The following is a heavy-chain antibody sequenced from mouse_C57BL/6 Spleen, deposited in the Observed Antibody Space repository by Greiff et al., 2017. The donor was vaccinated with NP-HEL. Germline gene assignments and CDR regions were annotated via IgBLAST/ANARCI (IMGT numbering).Heavy chain of an antibody. CDR1: GYTFTDYY. CDR3: ATNYYGSSWFAY. CDR2: IYPGSGNT. J-gene: IGHJ3*01. V-gene: IGHV1-76*01. D-gene: IGHD1-1*01. Sequence: VQLQQSGAELVRPGASVKLSCKASGYTFTDYYINWVKQRPGQGLEWIARIYPGSGNTYYNEKFKGKATLTAVNSSNTAYMQLSILSSEASAVYFCATNYYGSSWFAYWGQGTLVTVSA.